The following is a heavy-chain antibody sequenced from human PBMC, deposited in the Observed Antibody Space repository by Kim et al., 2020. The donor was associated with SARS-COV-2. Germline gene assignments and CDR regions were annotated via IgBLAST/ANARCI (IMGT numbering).Heavy chain of an antibody. CDR2: IHTGNGNT. D-gene: IGHD5-12*01. J-gene: IGHJ4*02. V-gene: IGHV1-3*04. Sequence: ASVKVSCKASGYTFTNDPIHWVRQAPGQRLEWLGWIHTGNGNTKYSEKFQDRVTITSDTSATTAYMDLSSLRSEDTAFYYCARDSAYAEFWGQGTLVTVS. CDR1: GYTFTNDP. CDR3: ARDSAYAEF.